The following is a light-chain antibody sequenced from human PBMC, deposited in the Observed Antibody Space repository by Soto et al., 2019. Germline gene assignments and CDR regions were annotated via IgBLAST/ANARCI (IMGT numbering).Light chain of an antibody. CDR1: QSVNTY. CDR3: QHYDHLPIT. V-gene: IGKV1-33*01. Sequence: DIQMTQSPSSLSASVGDRVTITCRASQSVNTYLHWYQQKPGRAPRLLLYDASSLETGVPSRFSGSGSGTDVTITISSLQPEDGETYYCQHYDHLPITFGQGTRLEIK. J-gene: IGKJ5*01. CDR2: DAS.